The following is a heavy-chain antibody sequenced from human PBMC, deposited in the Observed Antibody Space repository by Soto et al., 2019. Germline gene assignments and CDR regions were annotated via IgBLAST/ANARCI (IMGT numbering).Heavy chain of an antibody. Sequence: EVQLVESEGGLVQPGGSLRLSCAASGFSFSAYAMTWVRQAPGKGLEWVSGISGSGGSTDYADSVKGQFTISRDKTKKTLYLQMNILRAEDTAIYYCAKVHSSGWTPYFDDWGQGTLVTVSP. CDR3: AKVHSSGWTPYFDD. CDR1: GFSFSAYA. V-gene: IGHV3-23*04. CDR2: ISGSGGST. D-gene: IGHD6-19*01. J-gene: IGHJ4*02.